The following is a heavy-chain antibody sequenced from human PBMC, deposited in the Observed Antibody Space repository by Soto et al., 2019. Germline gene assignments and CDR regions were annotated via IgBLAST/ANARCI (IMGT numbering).Heavy chain of an antibody. CDR2: IKSISDGETK. CDR3: TRRIAVAGTYYFDY. V-gene: IGHV3-15*07. D-gene: IGHD6-19*01. CDR1: GFTFSHAW. J-gene: IGHJ4*02. Sequence: LLVESGGGFVQPGGSLRLSCVASGFTFSHAWMDWVRQAPGKGLEGVGRIKSISDGETKNYAASVAGRFTISRDDSKNTLFLHVNSLKTEDTGVYYCTRRIAVAGTYYFDYWGQGTLVTVSS.